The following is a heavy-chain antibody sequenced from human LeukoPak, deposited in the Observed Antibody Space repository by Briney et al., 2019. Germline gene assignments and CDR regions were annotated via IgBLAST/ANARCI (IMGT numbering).Heavy chain of an antibody. D-gene: IGHD2-2*01. CDR2: INPNSGGT. CDR1: GYTFTGYY. J-gene: IGHJ5*02. CDR3: ARAAVPAAIVNWFDP. Sequence: ASVKVSCKASGYTFTGYYMHWVRQAPGQGLEWMGRINPNSGGTNYAQKFQGRVTMTRDTSISTAYMELRSLRSDDTAVYYCARAAVPAAIVNWFDPWGQGTLVTVSS. V-gene: IGHV1-2*06.